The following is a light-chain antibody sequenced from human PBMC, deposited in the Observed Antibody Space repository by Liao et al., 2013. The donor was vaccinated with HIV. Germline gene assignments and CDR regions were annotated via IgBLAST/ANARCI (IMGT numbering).Light chain of an antibody. Sequence: SYEMAQPPSVSVSPGQTASITCSGDRLGDKYVCWYQQKPGQSPVLVIYRDSKRPSGIPERFSGSNSGNTATLTISGTQAMDEADYYCQAWDSSTGVFGTGTKVTVL. CDR2: RDS. CDR3: QAWDSSTGV. V-gene: IGLV3-1*01. CDR1: RLGDKY. J-gene: IGLJ1*01.